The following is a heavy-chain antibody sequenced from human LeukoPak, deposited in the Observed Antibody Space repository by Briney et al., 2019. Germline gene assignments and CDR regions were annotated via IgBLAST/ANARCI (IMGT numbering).Heavy chain of an antibody. Sequence: WVSYISSSGITIYYADSLKARFTISRDNAKNSLYLQMNSLRAEDTAVYSCARAPYQLPSDIWGQGTMVTVSS. CDR2: ISSSGITI. D-gene: IGHD2-2*01. V-gene: IGHV3-11*04. J-gene: IGHJ3*02. CDR3: ARAPYQLPSDI.